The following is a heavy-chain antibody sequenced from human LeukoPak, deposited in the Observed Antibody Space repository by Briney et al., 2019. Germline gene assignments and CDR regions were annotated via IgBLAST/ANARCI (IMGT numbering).Heavy chain of an antibody. V-gene: IGHV3-23*01. J-gene: IGHJ6*03. CDR1: GFTFSSYN. CDR2: VNDRGTGT. Sequence: PGGSLRLSCVASGFTFSSYNMNWVRQAPGKGLEWVSTVNDRGTGTYYADSVKGRFTISRDNSKYTLSLQMISLRAEDTALYYCAKGLKTAVGPYMGYHYYMDVWGKGTTVTVSS. D-gene: IGHD5-18*01. CDR3: AKGLKTAVGPYMGYHYYMDV.